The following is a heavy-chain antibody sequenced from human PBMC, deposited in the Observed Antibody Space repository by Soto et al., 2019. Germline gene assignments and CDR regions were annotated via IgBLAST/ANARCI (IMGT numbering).Heavy chain of an antibody. V-gene: IGHV3-33*01. CDR2: IWYDGSNK. Sequence: QVQLVESGGGVVQPGRSLRLSCAASGFTFSSYGMHWVRQAPGKGLEWVAVIWYDGSNKYYADSVKGRFTISRDNSKNTLYLQMNSLRAEDTAVYYCARDSSGNHFDYWGQGTLVTVSS. J-gene: IGHJ4*02. D-gene: IGHD3-22*01. CDR3: ARDSSGNHFDY. CDR1: GFTFSSYG.